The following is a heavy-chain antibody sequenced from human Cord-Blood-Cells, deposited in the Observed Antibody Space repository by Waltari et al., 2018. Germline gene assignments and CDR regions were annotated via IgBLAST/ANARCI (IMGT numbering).Heavy chain of an antibody. CDR3: AKDFGSGDY. CDR2: ISWNSGSI. Sequence: EVQLVESGGGLVQPGRYLRLSCAASGVTFDDYAMHWVRQAPGKGLEWVSSISWNSGSIGYADSVKGLFTIARDNANNSLYLQMNSLRAEDTALYYCAKDFGSGDYWGQGTLVTVSS. CDR1: GVTFDDYA. J-gene: IGHJ4*02. D-gene: IGHD1-26*01. V-gene: IGHV3-9*01.